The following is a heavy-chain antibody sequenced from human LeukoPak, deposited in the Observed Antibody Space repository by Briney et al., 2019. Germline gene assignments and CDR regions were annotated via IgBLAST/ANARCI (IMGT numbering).Heavy chain of an antibody. Sequence: ESSETLSLTCTVSGVSLSSYYWSWVRQPPGKGLEWIGYIYYSGSTNYNPSLKSRVTISVDTSKNQFSLKLSSVTAADTAVYYCAVYYYDRSGYYSFDSWGQRTPVTVSS. J-gene: IGHJ4*02. CDR3: AVYYYDRSGYYSFDS. D-gene: IGHD3-22*01. CDR2: IYYSGST. V-gene: IGHV4-59*01. CDR1: GVSLSSYY.